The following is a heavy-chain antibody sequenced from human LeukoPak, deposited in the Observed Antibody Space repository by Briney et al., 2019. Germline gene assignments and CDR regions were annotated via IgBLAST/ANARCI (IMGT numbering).Heavy chain of an antibody. CDR1: GFTFSNAW. CDR3: ARDPGPYSSSPFFDI. V-gene: IGHV3-66*02. CDR2: IYSGGST. D-gene: IGHD6-6*01. J-gene: IGHJ3*02. Sequence: PGGSLRLSCAASGFTFSNAWMSWVRQAPGKGLEWVSVIYSGGSTYYADSVKGRFTISRDNSKNTLYLQMNSLRAEDTAVYYCARDPGPYSSSPFFDIWGQGTMVTVSS.